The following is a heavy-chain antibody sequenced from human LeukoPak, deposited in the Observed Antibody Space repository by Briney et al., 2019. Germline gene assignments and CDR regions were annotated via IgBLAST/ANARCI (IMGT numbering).Heavy chain of an antibody. V-gene: IGHV3-23*01. J-gene: IGHJ4*02. Sequence: GGSLRLSCAASGFTFSSYAMSWVRQAPGKGLEWVSAISGSGGNTYYADSVKGRFTISRDNSKNTLYLQMNSLRAEDTAVYYCAKGIRGYNYGGTDYWGQGTLVTVSS. CDR3: AKGIRGYNYGGTDY. D-gene: IGHD5-18*01. CDR2: ISGSGGNT. CDR1: GFTFSSYA.